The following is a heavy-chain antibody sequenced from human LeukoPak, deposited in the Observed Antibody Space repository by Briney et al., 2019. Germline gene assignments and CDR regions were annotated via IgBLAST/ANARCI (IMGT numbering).Heavy chain of an antibody. Sequence: PGGSLRLSCAASGFTFSSYSMNWVRQAPGKGLEWVSSISSSSSYIYYADSVKGRFTISRDNAKNSLYLQMSSLRAEDTAVYYCARGLRGNWFDPWGQGTLVTVSS. D-gene: IGHD3-10*01. CDR2: ISSSSSYI. V-gene: IGHV3-21*01. J-gene: IGHJ5*02. CDR3: ARGLRGNWFDP. CDR1: GFTFSSYS.